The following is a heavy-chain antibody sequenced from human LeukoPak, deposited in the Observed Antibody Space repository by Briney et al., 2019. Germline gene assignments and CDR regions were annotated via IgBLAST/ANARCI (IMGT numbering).Heavy chain of an antibody. D-gene: IGHD5-12*01. Sequence: SQTLSLTCTVSGCSISSGDYYRSWIRQAPGKCLEWIGYIYYSGSTYYNPSLKSRVTISVDMSKNQFSLKLSSVTAADTAVYYCAREVATYDSGFDYWGQGTLVTVSS. CDR1: GCSISSGDYY. CDR2: IYYSGST. CDR3: AREVATYDSGFDY. J-gene: IGHJ4*02. V-gene: IGHV4-30-4*01.